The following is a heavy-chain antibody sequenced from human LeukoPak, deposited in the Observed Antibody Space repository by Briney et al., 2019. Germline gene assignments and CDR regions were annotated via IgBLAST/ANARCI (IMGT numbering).Heavy chain of an antibody. CDR2: SRNKADNYIT. CDR3: ARRYCSGGHCYSDF. V-gene: IGHV3-72*01. D-gene: IGHD2-15*01. J-gene: IGHJ4*02. Sequence: PGGSLRLSCAASGFTFSNHYMDWVRQTPGKGLGWVGRSRNKADNYITEYAASVKGRFTVSRDDSQSSLYLQMNSLKTEDTAVYYCARRYCSGGHCYSDFWGQGTLVTVSS. CDR1: GFTFSNHY.